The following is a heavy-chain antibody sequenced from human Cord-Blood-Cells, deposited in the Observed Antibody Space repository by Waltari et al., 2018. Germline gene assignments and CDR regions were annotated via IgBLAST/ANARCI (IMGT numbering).Heavy chain of an antibody. J-gene: IGHJ4*02. Sequence: QVQLVQSGAEVKKPGASVKVSCKASGYTFTGYYMHWVRQAPGQGLEWMGWINPNSGSTNYAQKFQGRVTMTRDTSISTAYMELSRLRSDDTAVYYCARDGYSSSSFDYWGQGTLVTVSS. V-gene: IGHV1-2*02. CDR2: INPNSGST. CDR3: ARDGYSSSSFDY. D-gene: IGHD6-6*01. CDR1: GYTFTGYY.